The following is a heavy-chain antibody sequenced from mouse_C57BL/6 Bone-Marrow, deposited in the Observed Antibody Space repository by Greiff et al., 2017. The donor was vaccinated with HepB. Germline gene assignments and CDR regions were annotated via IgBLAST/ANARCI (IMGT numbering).Heavy chain of an antibody. CDR1: GYTFNDYE. Sequence: VQLQQSGAELVSPGASVTLSCKASGYTFNDYEMHWVKQTPVHGLEWIGAIDPETGGTAYNQKFKGKAILTADKSSSTAYMELRSLTSEDAAVDYCTIPGASFAYWGEVTLVTDSA. CDR3: TIPGASFAY. V-gene: IGHV1-15*01. D-gene: IGHD4-1*01. J-gene: IGHJ3*01. CDR2: IDPETGGT.